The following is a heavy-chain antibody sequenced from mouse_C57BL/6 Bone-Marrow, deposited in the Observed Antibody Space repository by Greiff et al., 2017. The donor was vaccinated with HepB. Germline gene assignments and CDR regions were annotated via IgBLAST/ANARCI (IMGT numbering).Heavy chain of an antibody. J-gene: IGHJ4*01. CDR2: IYPGDGDT. D-gene: IGHD1-1*01. V-gene: IGHV1-80*01. CDR1: GYAFGSYW. CDR3: ARTTTVVASRAMDY. Sequence: VQLQQSGAELVKPGASVKISCKASGYAFGSYWMNWVKQRPGKGLEWMGQIYPGDGDTNSNGKFKGKATLTADKSSSTAYMQLSSLTAEDSAVYFCARTTTVVASRAMDYWGQGTSVTVSS.